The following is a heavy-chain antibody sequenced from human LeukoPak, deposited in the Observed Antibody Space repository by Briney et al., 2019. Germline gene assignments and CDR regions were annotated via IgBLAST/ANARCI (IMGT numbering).Heavy chain of an antibody. CDR2: ISAYNGNT. J-gene: IGHJ4*02. CDR3: ARAGRDYGDYSTAGY. D-gene: IGHD4-17*01. V-gene: IGHV1-18*01. CDR1: GYTFTSYG. Sequence: GASVKVSCKASGYTFTSYGISWVRRALGQGLEWMGWISAYNGNTNYAQKLQGRVTMTTDTSTSTAYMELRSLRSDDTAVYYCARAGRDYGDYSTAGYWGQGTLVTVSS.